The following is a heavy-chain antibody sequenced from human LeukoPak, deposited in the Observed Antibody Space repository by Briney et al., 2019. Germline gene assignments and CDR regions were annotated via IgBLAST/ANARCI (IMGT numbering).Heavy chain of an antibody. CDR1: GYTFTGYY. J-gene: IGHJ4*02. CDR3: ARDLGAVAGTGSDY. CDR2: INPNSGGT. Sequence: ASVKVSCKASGYTFTGYYMHWVRQAPGQGLEWMGWINPNSGGTNYAQKFQGRVTMTGDTSISTAYMELSRLRSDDTAVYYCARDLGAVAGTGSDYWGQGTLVTVSS. V-gene: IGHV1-2*02. D-gene: IGHD6-19*01.